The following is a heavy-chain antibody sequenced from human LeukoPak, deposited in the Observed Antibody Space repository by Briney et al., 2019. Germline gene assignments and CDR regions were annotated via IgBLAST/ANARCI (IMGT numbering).Heavy chain of an antibody. V-gene: IGHV1-2*02. D-gene: IGHD1-14*01. J-gene: IGHJ3*02. CDR2: INPNSGVT. CDR1: GYTFIDYF. CDR3: ARAVSGTLGGAFDI. Sequence: ASVKVSCKASGYTFIDYFIHWMRQTPGQVLEWLGWINPNSGVTRYAQKFQGRVTLTRDTAAYMELSSLKYDDTAVYYCARAVSGTLGGAFDIWGQGTAVTVSS.